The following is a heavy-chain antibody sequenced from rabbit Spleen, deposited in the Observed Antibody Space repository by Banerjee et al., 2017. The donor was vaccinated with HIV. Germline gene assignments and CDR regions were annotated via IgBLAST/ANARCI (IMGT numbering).Heavy chain of an antibody. CDR1: GFTFSNSYW. D-gene: IGHD8-1*01. V-gene: IGHV1S40*01. CDR3: ARDAGSGDYIDVYFDL. J-gene: IGHJ4*01. Sequence: QSLEESGGDLVKPGGSLTLTCTASGFTFSNSYWVCWVRQAPGKGLEWIACIDAGDTTNTYYASWAKGRFTISKSSSTTVTLQMTSLTAADTATYFCARDAGSGDYIDVYFDLWGPGTLVTVS. CDR2: IDAGDTTNT.